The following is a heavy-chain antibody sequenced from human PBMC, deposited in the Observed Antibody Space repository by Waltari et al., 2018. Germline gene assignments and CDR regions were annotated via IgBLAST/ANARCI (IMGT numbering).Heavy chain of an antibody. J-gene: IGHJ3*02. CDR2: IKQDGSEK. Sequence: EVQLVESGGGLVQPGGSLRLSCAASGFTFSSYWMSWVRQAPGKGLEWVANIKQDGSEKYYVDSVKGRFTISRDNAKNSLYLQMNSLRAEDTAVYYCARVRYDFWSGKNDAFDIWGQGTMVTVSS. V-gene: IGHV3-7*01. CDR3: ARVRYDFWSGKNDAFDI. CDR1: GFTFSSYW. D-gene: IGHD3-3*01.